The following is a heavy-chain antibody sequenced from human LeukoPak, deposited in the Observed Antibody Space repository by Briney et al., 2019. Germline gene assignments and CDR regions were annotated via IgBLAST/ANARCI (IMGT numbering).Heavy chain of an antibody. CDR1: GGSFSGYY. CDR2: INHSGST. V-gene: IGHV4-34*01. Sequence: SETLSLTCAVYGGSFSGYYWSWIRQPPGKGLEWIGEINHSGSTNYNPSLKSRVTISVDTSKNQFSLKLSSVTAADTAVYYCARGRGTISGSGSCPRPFDYWGQGTLVTVSS. D-gene: IGHD3-10*01. CDR3: ARGRGTISGSGSCPRPFDY. J-gene: IGHJ4*02.